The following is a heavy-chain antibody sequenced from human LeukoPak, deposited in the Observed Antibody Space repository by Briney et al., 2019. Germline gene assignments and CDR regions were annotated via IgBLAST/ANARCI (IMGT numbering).Heavy chain of an antibody. Sequence: SETLSLACAVYGGSFSGHYWSWIRQPPGKGLEWIGEINHSGSTNYNPSLKSRVTISVDTSKNQFSLRLSSVTAADTAVYYCARGPLRGAPNITHYFDYWGQGTLVTVSS. CDR1: GGSFSGHY. CDR2: INHSGST. D-gene: IGHD1-20*01. CDR3: ARGPLRGAPNITHYFDY. V-gene: IGHV4-34*01. J-gene: IGHJ4*02.